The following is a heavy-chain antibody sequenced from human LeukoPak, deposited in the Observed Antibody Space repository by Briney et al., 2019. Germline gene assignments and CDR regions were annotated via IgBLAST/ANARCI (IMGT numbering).Heavy chain of an antibody. V-gene: IGHV1-69*04. CDR3: ARQGPYDFWSGYYIFDY. J-gene: IGHJ4*02. CDR2: IIPILGIA. D-gene: IGHD3-3*01. Sequence: ASVKVSCKASGGTFSSYAISWVRQAPGQGLEWMGRIIPILGIANYAQKFQGRVTMTTDTSTSTAYMELRSLRSDDTAVYYCARQGPYDFWSGYYIFDYWGQGTLVTVSS. CDR1: GGTFSSYA.